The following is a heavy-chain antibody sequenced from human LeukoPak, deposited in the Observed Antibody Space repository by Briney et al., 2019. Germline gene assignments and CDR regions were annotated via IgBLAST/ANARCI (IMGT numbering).Heavy chain of an antibody. J-gene: IGHJ4*02. CDR2: ISWNSGSI. CDR1: GFTFDDYA. V-gene: IGHV3-9*01. CDR3: AKDFGREVAATFDY. Sequence: QTGGSLRLSCAASGFTFDDYAMHWVRQAPGKGLEWVSGISWNSGSIGYADSVKGRFTISRDNAKNSLYLQMNSLRAEDTALYYCAKDFGREVAATFDYWGQGTLVTVSS. D-gene: IGHD2-15*01.